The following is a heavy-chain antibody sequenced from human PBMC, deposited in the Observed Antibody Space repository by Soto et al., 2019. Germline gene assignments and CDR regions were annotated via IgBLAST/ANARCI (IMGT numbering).Heavy chain of an antibody. CDR1: GYTFTSYD. V-gene: IGHV1-8*01. Sequence: ASVKVSCKASGYTFTSYDINWVRQATGQGLEWMGWMNPNSGNTGYAQKFQGRVTMTRNTSISTAYMERSSLRSEDTAVYYCARGINYYGSGSYYNVQYYFDYWGQGTLVTVSS. CDR3: ARGINYYGSGSYYNVQYYFDY. CDR2: MNPNSGNT. J-gene: IGHJ4*02. D-gene: IGHD3-10*01.